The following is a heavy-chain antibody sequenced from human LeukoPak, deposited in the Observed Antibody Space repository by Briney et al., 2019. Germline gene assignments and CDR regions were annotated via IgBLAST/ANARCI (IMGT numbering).Heavy chain of an antibody. CDR2: ISAYSGNT. CDR3: AKGGYDNYYYYYMDV. CDR1: GYTFTSYG. V-gene: IGHV1-18*01. D-gene: IGHD5-12*01. Sequence: WASVKVSCKASGYTFTSYGISWVRQAPGQGLEWMGWISAYSGNTNYAQKLQGRVTMTTDTSTSTAYMELRSLRSDDTAVYYCAKGGYDNYYYYYMDVWGKGTTVTVSS. J-gene: IGHJ6*03.